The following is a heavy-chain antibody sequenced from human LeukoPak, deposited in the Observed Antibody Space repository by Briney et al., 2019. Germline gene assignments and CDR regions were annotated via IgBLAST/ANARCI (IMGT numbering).Heavy chain of an antibody. V-gene: IGHV1-2*02. CDR3: ARILSDYYYGDY. CDR1: GYTFTGYY. J-gene: IGHJ4*02. Sequence: ASVTLSCKASGYTFTGYYMHWVRQAPGQGLEWMGWINPNSGGTNYAQKFQGRVTMTRDTSISTAYMELSRLRSDDTAVYYCARILSDYYYGDYWGQGTLVTVSS. CDR2: INPNSGGT. D-gene: IGHD3-22*01.